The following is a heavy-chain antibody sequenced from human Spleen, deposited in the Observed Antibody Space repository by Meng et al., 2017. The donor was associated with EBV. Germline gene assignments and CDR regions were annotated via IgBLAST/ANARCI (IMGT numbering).Heavy chain of an antibody. CDR3: VRGGEGDGYSLPY. V-gene: IGHV4-34*02. D-gene: IGHD5-24*01. CDR1: GGSFSGHY. J-gene: IGHJ4*02. CDR2: IIHTGET. Sequence: QVQLQQWGAGLLKPSDPLSLTCAVNGGSFSGHYWTWIRQPPGKGLEWIGEIIHTGETNYNPSLTGRVTISRDTSKKHLSLRLNSVTAADTAVYYCVRGGEGDGYSLPYWGQGTLVTVSS.